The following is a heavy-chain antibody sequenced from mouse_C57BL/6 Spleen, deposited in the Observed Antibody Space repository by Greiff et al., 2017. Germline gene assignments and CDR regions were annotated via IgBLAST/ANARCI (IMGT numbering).Heavy chain of an antibody. CDR3: ARGTYDYYFDY. CDR1: GYSITSGYD. J-gene: IGHJ2*01. CDR2: ISYSGST. V-gene: IGHV3-1*01. D-gene: IGHD2-4*01. Sequence: EVKVIESGPGMVKPSQSLSLTCTVTGYSITSGYDWHWIRHFPGNKLEWMGYISYSGSTNYNPSLKSRISITHDTSKNHFFLKLNSVTTEDTATYYCARGTYDYYFDYWGQGTTLTVSS.